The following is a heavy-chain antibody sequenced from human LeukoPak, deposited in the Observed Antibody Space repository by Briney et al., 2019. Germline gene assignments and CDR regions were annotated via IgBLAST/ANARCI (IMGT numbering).Heavy chain of an antibody. CDR3: ARALTWFGMNAFDI. CDR2: IIPIFGTA. Sequence: ASVKVSCKASGGTFSSYAISWVRQAPGQGLEWMGGIIPIFGTANYAQKFQGRVTITADESTSTAYMELSSLRSEDTAVYYCARALTWFGMNAFDIWGQGAMVTVSS. V-gene: IGHV1-69*13. CDR1: GGTFSSYA. J-gene: IGHJ3*02. D-gene: IGHD3-10*01.